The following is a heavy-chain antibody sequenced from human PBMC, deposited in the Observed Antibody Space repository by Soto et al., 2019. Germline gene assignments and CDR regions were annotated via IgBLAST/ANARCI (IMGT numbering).Heavy chain of an antibody. CDR2: IYYSGST. J-gene: IGHJ4*02. V-gene: IGHV4-39*01. CDR3: RLAATWVDFDY. D-gene: IGHD2-15*01. Sequence: PSETLSLTCTVSGGSISSSSYYWGWIRQPPGKGLEWIGSIYYSGSTYYNPSLKSRVTISVDTSKNQFSLKLSSVTAADTAVYYCRLAATWVDFDYWGQGTLVTVSS. CDR1: GGSISSSSYY.